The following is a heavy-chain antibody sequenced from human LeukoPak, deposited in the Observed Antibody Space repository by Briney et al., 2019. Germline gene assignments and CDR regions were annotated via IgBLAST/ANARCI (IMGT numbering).Heavy chain of an antibody. Sequence: PSETLSLTCAVYGGSFSGYYWSWIRQPPGKGLEWIGEVNHSGSTNYSPSLKSRVTISVDTFKNQFSLNLSSVTAADTAVYYCATSTVTRVSNWFDPWGQGTLVTVSS. V-gene: IGHV4-34*01. D-gene: IGHD4-17*01. CDR2: VNHSGST. J-gene: IGHJ5*02. CDR1: GGSFSGYY. CDR3: ATSTVTRVSNWFDP.